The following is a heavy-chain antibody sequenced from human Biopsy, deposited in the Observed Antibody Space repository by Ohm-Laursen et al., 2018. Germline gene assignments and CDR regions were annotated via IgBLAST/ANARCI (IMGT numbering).Heavy chain of an antibody. J-gene: IGHJ5*02. D-gene: IGHD3-3*01. CDR2: INGGGGST. Sequence: LSLTCAASGFTFSGHAMSWVRQAPGKGLECVSIINGGGGSTWYSDPVKGRFTISRDNSKNTLYLQMNSLRAEDTAMYYCARDLYDFCGGCPFDPWGQGTLVTV. CDR3: ARDLYDFCGGCPFDP. V-gene: IGHV3-23*01. CDR1: GFTFSGHA.